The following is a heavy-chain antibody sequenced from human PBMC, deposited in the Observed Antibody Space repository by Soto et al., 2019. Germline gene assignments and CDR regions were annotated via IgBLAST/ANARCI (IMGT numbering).Heavy chain of an antibody. J-gene: IGHJ4*02. D-gene: IGHD3-22*01. CDR2: IYHSGST. V-gene: IGHV4-38-2*02. Sequence: SETLSLTCTVSGYSISSGYYWGWIRQPPGKGLEWIGSIYHSGSTYYNPSLKSRVTISVDTSKNQFSLKLSSVTAADTAVYYCARDGYYYDSSGTDYWGQGTLVTVSS. CDR3: ARDGYYYDSSGTDY. CDR1: GYSISSGYY.